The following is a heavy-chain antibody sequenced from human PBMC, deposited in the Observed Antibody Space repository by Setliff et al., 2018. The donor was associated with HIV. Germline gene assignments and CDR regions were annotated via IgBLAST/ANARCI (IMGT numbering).Heavy chain of an antibody. V-gene: IGHV1-3*01. J-gene: IGHJ4*02. CDR2: INAGTGNT. D-gene: IGHD5-18*01. Sequence: GASVKVSCKASGYRFTGFAIHWVRQAPGQRFEWMGWINAGTGNTKYSQKFQDRVTISRDIHANTAYMELSSLRSEDTAIYYCARSLREYSYESPDYWGPGTLVTVSS. CDR1: GYRFTGFA. CDR3: ARSLREYSYESPDY.